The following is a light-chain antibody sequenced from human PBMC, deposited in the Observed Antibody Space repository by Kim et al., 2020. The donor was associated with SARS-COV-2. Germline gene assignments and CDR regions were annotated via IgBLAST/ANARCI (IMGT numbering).Light chain of an antibody. CDR2: DTS. CDR1: AGAVTNGHY. Sequence: PGGTVTLTCGSSAGAVTNGHYPYWFQQKPGQVPTTLIYDTSNKLSWTPARFSGSLLGGKAALTLSGAQPEDDADYYCMLNHNAGRVFGGGTKLTVL. CDR3: MLNHNAGRV. V-gene: IGLV7-46*01. J-gene: IGLJ3*02.